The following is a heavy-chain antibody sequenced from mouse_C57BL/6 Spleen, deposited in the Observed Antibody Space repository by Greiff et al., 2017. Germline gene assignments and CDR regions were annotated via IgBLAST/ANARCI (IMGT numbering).Heavy chain of an antibody. J-gene: IGHJ2*01. CDR1: GYSFTSYY. CDR3: ARSGKGYFDY. CDR2: IYPGSGNT. D-gene: IGHD1-1*01. V-gene: IGHV1-66*01. Sequence: QVQLQQSGPELVKPGASVKISCKASGYSFTSYYIHWVKQRPGQGLEWIGWIYPGSGNTKYNEKFKGKATLTADTSSSTAYMQLSSLTSEDSAVYYCARSGKGYFDYWGQGTTLTVSS.